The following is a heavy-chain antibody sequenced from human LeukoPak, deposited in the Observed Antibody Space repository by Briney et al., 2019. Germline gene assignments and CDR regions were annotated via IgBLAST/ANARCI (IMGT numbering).Heavy chain of an antibody. Sequence: ASVKVSCKASGYTFTSYYMHWVRQAPGQGLEWMGIINPSGGSTSYAQKFQGRVTMTRDTSTSTVYMELSSLRSEDTAVYYCASGMLGSSGYGDAFDIWGQGTMVTVSS. CDR3: ASGMLGSSGYGDAFDI. J-gene: IGHJ3*02. CDR2: INPSGGST. D-gene: IGHD3-22*01. CDR1: GYTFTSYY. V-gene: IGHV1-46*01.